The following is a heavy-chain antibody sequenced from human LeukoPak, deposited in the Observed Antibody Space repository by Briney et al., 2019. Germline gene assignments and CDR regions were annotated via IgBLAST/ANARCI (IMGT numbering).Heavy chain of an antibody. CDR2: INPNSGGT. J-gene: IGHJ4*02. D-gene: IGHD3-22*01. CDR1: GYTFTGYY. V-gene: IGHV1-2*02. Sequence: ASVKVCCKASGYTFTGYYMHWVRQAPGQGLEWMGWINPNSGGTNYAQKFQGRVTMTRDTSISTAYMELSRLRSDDTAVYYCARDKEILIYFDSSGYYFDYWGQGTLVTVSS. CDR3: ARDKEILIYFDSSGYYFDY.